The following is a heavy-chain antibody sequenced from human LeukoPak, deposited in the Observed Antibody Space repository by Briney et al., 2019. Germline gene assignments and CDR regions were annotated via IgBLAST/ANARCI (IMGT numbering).Heavy chain of an antibody. J-gene: IGHJ6*03. CDR1: GFTSSSYS. CDR2: ISSSSSYI. Sequence: GGSLRLSCAASGFTSSSYSMNWVRQAPGKGLEWVSSISSSSSYIYYADSVKGRFTISRDNAKNSLYLQMNSLRAEDTAVYYCARDLSYYYYMDVWGKGTTVTVSS. V-gene: IGHV3-21*01. CDR3: ARDLSYYYYMDV. D-gene: IGHD3-16*02.